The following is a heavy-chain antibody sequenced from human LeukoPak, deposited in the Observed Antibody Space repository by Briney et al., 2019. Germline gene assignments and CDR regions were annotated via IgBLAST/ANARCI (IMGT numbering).Heavy chain of an antibody. CDR3: AKRPQKQLVWRGWFDP. CDR2: ISVSAGIT. J-gene: IGHJ5*02. Sequence: GGSLRLSCAASGFTFRSYGMNWVRQAPGEGLEWVSAISVSAGITYYADSVKGRFAISRDNSTNTPYFQMNSLKAEGTAVYYCAKRPQKQLVWRGWFDPWGKGTLVTVYS. CDR1: GFTFRSYG. D-gene: IGHD6-13*01. V-gene: IGHV3-23*01.